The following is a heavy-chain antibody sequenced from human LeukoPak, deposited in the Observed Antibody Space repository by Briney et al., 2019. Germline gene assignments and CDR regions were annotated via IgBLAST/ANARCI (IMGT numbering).Heavy chain of an antibody. CDR1: GGSISSYY. CDR2: IYYSGGT. J-gene: IGHJ6*02. D-gene: IGHD2-15*01. Sequence: PSETLSLTCTVSGGSISSYYWSWIRQPPGKGLEWIGYIYYSGGTNYNPSLKSRVTISVDTSKNQFSLKLSSVTAAGTAVYYCARSDISRMDVWGQGTTVTVSS. CDR3: ARSDISRMDV. V-gene: IGHV4-59*01.